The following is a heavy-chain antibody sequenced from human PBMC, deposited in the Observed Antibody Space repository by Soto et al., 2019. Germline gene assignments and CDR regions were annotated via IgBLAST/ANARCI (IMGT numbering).Heavy chain of an antibody. J-gene: IGHJ5*02. V-gene: IGHV4-61*01. D-gene: IGHD3-3*01. CDR2: ISHSGST. Sequence: QLQLQESGPGLVKPSETLSLTCTVSGDSVSSDSYYWSWIRQPPGKRLAWIGNISHSGSTSYNPSLQSRASMSIDTSQNPFFLELSSVTAADTAIYYCAREGGVLRLSNWLDPWGQGTLVTVSA. CDR1: GDSVSSDSYY. CDR3: AREGGVLRLSNWLDP.